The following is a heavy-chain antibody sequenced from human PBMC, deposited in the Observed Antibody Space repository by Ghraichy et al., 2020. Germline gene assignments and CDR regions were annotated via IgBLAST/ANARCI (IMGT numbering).Heavy chain of an antibody. J-gene: IGHJ4*02. CDR2: INSDGSST. Sequence: GESLNISCAASGFTFSSYWMHWVRQAPGKGLVWVSRINSDGSSTSYADSVKGRFTISRDNAKNTLYLQMNSLRAKDTAVYYCSGGEHPLDYWGQGTLVTVSS. V-gene: IGHV3-74*01. D-gene: IGHD1/OR15-1a*01. CDR1: GFTFSSYW. CDR3: SGGEHPLDY.